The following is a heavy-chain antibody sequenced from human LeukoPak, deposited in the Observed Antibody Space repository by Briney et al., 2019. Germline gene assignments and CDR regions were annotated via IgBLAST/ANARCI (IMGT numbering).Heavy chain of an antibody. Sequence: PGGSLRLSCAASGFTFSGSAMHWVRQASGKGLEWVGRIRSKANSYATAYAASVKGRFTISRDDSKNTAYLQMNSLKTEDTAVYYCTRVLLVRGYIDAFDIWGQGTMVTVSS. J-gene: IGHJ3*02. CDR1: GFTFSGSA. V-gene: IGHV3-73*01. CDR3: TRVLLVRGYIDAFDI. CDR2: IRSKANSYAT. D-gene: IGHD3-10*01.